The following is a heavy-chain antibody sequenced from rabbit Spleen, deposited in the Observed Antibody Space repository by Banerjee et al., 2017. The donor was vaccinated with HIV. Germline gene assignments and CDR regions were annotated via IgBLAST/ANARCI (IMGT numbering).Heavy chain of an antibody. Sequence: EQLKESGGGLVQPGGSLKLSCKGSGFDFSSYYMSWVRQAPGKGLELIACIVTNSGSTWYANWVNGQFTVSRGTSPNTVTLQMTSLTVADTATYFCARDAGSGPYIDGYFNLWGQGTLVTVS. CDR1: GFDFSSYY. CDR3: ARDAGSGPYIDGYFNL. CDR2: IVTNSGST. V-gene: IGHV1S43*01. D-gene: IGHD8-1*01. J-gene: IGHJ4*01.